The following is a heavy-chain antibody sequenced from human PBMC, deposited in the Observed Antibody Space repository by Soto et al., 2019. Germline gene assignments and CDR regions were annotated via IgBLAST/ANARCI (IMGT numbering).Heavy chain of an antibody. Sequence: QVQLVESGGSVVQPGRSLRLSCAASGFTFSSYGMHWVRQAPGKGLEWVAVISYDGSNKYYADSVKGRFTISRDNSKNTLYLQMNSLRAEDTAVYYCANLYGGYFDSWGQGTLVTVSS. D-gene: IGHD4-17*01. CDR3: ANLYGGYFDS. CDR2: ISYDGSNK. V-gene: IGHV3-30*18. J-gene: IGHJ4*02. CDR1: GFTFSSYG.